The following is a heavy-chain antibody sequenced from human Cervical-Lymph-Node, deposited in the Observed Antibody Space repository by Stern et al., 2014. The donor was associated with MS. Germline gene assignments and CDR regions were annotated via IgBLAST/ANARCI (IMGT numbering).Heavy chain of an antibody. V-gene: IGHV1-3*01. CDR3: ARDRYGMDV. Sequence: VQLVQSGAEVKKPGASVKVSCKTSGYTFTNYAMHWVRQAPGQRLEWMGWINAGNGDTEYSQKFQGRVTIIRETSATTVYMEMSSLRSEDTAVYYCARDRYGMDVWGQGTTVTVSS. CDR1: GYTFTNYA. J-gene: IGHJ6*02. CDR2: INAGNGDT.